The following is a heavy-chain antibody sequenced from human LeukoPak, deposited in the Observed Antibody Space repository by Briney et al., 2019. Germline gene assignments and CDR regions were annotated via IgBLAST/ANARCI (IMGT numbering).Heavy chain of an antibody. J-gene: IGHJ6*03. Sequence: SETLSLTCTVSGGSISSYYWSWIRQPPGKGLEWIGYIYYSGSTYYNPSLKSRVTISVDTSKNQFSLKLSSVTAADTAVYYCARATIFGYYYMDVWGKGTTVTVSS. CDR3: ARATIFGYYYMDV. CDR2: IYYSGST. V-gene: IGHV4-59*12. D-gene: IGHD3-3*01. CDR1: GGSISSYY.